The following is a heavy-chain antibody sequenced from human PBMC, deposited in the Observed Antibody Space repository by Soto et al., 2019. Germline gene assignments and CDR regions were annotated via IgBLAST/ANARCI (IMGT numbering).Heavy chain of an antibody. CDR1: GYTFTSYD. V-gene: IGHV1-8*01. J-gene: IGHJ6*02. CDR2: MNPNSGNT. CDR3: AREPMVRGVRSYYYYYGMDV. Sequence: GASVKVSCKASGYTFTSYDINWVRQATGQGLEWMGWMNPNSGNTGYAQKFQGRVTMTRNTSISTAYMELSSLRSEDTAVYYCAREPMVRGVRSYYYYYGMDVWGQGTTVTVSS. D-gene: IGHD3-10*01.